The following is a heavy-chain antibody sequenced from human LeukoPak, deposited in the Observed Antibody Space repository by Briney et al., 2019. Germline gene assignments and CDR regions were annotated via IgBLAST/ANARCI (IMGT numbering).Heavy chain of an antibody. V-gene: IGHV3-30*02. Sequence: GGSLRLSCAASGSIFSNYDMHWVRQAPGKGLEWVAFIRYGGNNKYYADSVKGRFTISRDNSKNTLYLQMNSLRAEDTAVYYCANEEDGDVVVVPSTTGHWGQGTLVTVSS. CDR2: IRYGGNNK. D-gene: IGHD2-2*01. J-gene: IGHJ4*02. CDR3: ANEEDGDVVVVPSTTGH. CDR1: GSIFSNYD.